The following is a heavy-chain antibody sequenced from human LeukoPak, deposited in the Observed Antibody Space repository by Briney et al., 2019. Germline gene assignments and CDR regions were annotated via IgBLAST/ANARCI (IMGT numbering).Heavy chain of an antibody. J-gene: IGHJ5*02. CDR1: GFTFSDYY. D-gene: IGHD6-13*01. Sequence: GGSLRLSCAASGFTFSDYYMSWIRQAPGKGLEWVSYISSSGSTIYYADSVKGRFTISRDSAKNSLYLQMNSLRAEDTAVYYCARDSRDSSSWYSFQNWFDPWGQGTLVTVSS. V-gene: IGHV3-11*04. CDR2: ISSSGSTI. CDR3: ARDSRDSSSWYSFQNWFDP.